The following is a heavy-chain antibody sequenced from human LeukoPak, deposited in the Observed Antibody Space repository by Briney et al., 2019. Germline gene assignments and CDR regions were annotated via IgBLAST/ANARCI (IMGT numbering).Heavy chain of an antibody. D-gene: IGHD3-3*01. CDR1: GGSISSTSYF. V-gene: IGHV4-39*01. J-gene: IGHJ6*03. CDR2: IFYSGTT. CDR3: ARVVRPAVTIFGVATRPVYYYMDV. Sequence: PSETLSLTCTVSGGSISSTSYFWGWIRQPPGKGLEWIETIFYSGTTYYNPSLKSRVTISVDTSKNQFSLKLSSVTAADTAVYYCARVVRPAVTIFGVATRPVYYYMDVWGKGTTVTVSS.